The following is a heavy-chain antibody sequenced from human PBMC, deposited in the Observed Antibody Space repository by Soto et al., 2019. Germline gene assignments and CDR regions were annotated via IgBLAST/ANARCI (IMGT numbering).Heavy chain of an antibody. CDR1: GFTFSSYE. CDR3: ARDGMTTVVTLDY. D-gene: IGHD4-17*01. V-gene: IGHV3-48*03. Sequence: EVQLVESGGGLVQPGGSLRLSCAASGFTFSSYEMNCVRQAPGKGLEWVSYISSSGSTIYYADSVKGRFTISRDNAKNSLYLQMNSLRAEDTAVYYCARDGMTTVVTLDYWGQGTLVTVSS. CDR2: ISSSGSTI. J-gene: IGHJ4*02.